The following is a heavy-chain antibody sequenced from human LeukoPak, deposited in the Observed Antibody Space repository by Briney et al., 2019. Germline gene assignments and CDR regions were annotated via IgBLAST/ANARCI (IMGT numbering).Heavy chain of an antibody. J-gene: IGHJ6*03. D-gene: IGHD3-9*01. CDR3: ARGNEDYDILTGYYFYYYYMDV. CDR1: GFTFSDYG. CDR2: ISSSSSYI. Sequence: GGSLRLSCAASGFTFSDYGMHWVRQAPGKGLEWVSSISSSSSYIYYADSVKGRFTISRDNAKNSLYLQMNSLRAEDTAVYYCARGNEDYDILTGYYFYYYYMDVWGKGTTVTVSS. V-gene: IGHV3-21*01.